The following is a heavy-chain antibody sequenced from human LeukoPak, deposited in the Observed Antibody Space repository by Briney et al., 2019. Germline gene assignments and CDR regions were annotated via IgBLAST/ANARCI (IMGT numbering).Heavy chain of an antibody. CDR2: IRRKAYGGPT. V-gene: IGHV3-49*04. J-gene: IGHJ5*02. CDR3: AKGVDIWFGEYNWFDP. D-gene: IGHD3-10*01. CDR1: GFTLGDYV. Sequence: GGSLRLFCRASGFTLGDYVMIWVRQAPGRGLEGVGFIRRKAYGGPTKHAASVKGSFTISIDDSRSIAYLQMTSLRAEDTAVYYCAKGVDIWFGEYNWFDPWGQGPLVTVSS.